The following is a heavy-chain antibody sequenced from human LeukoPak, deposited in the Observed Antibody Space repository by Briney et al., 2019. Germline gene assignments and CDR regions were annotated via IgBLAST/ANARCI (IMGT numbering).Heavy chain of an antibody. CDR2: IYYSGST. CDR3: ARGGSSGWLDY. Sequence: SETLSLTCTVSGGSISSGGYYWSWIRQHPGKGLEWIGYIYYSGSTYYNPSLKSRVTISVDTSKNQFSLKLSSVTAADTAVYYCARGGSSGWLDYWGQGTLVTVSS. V-gene: IGHV4-31*03. CDR1: GGSISSGGYY. J-gene: IGHJ4*02. D-gene: IGHD6-19*01.